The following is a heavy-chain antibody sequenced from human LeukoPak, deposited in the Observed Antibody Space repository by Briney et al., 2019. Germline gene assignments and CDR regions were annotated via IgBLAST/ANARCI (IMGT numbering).Heavy chain of an antibody. J-gene: IGHJ4*02. D-gene: IGHD1-1*01. CDR3: EREVERCIVN. Sequence: PSQTLSLTCVVSGLSISNGYCWGWIRQPPGKGLDCIGNIHPSGTTFCNSSLDQRLTMSIDTAKNQFCLKLTSVTAADTAVYYCEREVERCIVNWGQGILVTVSS. V-gene: IGHV4-38-2*02. CDR2: IHPSGTT. CDR1: GLSISNGYC.